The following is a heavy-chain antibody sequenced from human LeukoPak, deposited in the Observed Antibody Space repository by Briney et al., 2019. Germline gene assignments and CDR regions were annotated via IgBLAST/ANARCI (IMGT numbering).Heavy chain of an antibody. CDR1: GFSFSNYG. Sequence: GGSLRLSCAASGFSFSNYGMNWVRQAPGKGLEWVSAISGSGGSTYYADSVKGRFTISRDNSKNTLYLQMNSLRAEDTAVYYCGKDITMVPARGYFDYWGQGTLVTVSS. V-gene: IGHV3-23*01. D-gene: IGHD3-10*01. J-gene: IGHJ4*02. CDR2: ISGSGGST. CDR3: GKDITMVPARGYFDY.